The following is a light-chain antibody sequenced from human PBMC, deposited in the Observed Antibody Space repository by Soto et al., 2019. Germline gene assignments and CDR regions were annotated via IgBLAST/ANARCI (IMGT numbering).Light chain of an antibody. CDR2: DNN. J-gene: IGLJ1*01. CDR1: SSNIGNNY. CDR3: GTWDSSLSAHV. Sequence: QSVLTQPPSVSAAPGQKVTISCSGSSSNIGNNYVSWYQQLPGTAPKLLIYDNNKRPSGIPDRFSGSKSGTSATLGITGFQTGDEADYYCGTWDSSLSAHVFGTGTKVTV. V-gene: IGLV1-51*01.